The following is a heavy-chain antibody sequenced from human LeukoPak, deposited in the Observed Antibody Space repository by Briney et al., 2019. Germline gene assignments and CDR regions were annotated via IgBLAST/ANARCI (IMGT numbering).Heavy chain of an antibody. D-gene: IGHD6-13*01. J-gene: IGHJ4*02. CDR3: AKAPYSSSWYVLCDY. Sequence: PGGSLRLSCAASGFTFSSYAMNWVRQAPGKGLEWVSTISGSGGNTYYADSVKGRFTISRDNSKNTLYLQMNSLRAEDTAVYYCAKAPYSSSWYVLCDYWGQGTLVTVSS. CDR2: ISGSGGNT. V-gene: IGHV3-23*01. CDR1: GFTFSSYA.